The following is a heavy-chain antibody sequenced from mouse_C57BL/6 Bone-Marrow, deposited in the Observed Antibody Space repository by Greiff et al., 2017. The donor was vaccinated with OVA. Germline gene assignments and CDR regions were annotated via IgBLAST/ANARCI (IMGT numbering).Heavy chain of an antibody. CDR1: GYAFSSYW. D-gene: IGHD1-1*01. V-gene: IGHV1-80*01. J-gene: IGHJ2*01. CDR2: IYPGDGDT. Sequence: VQLQESGAELVKPGASVKISCKASGYAFSSYWMNWVKQRPGKGLEWIGQIYPGDGDTNYNGKFKGKATLTADKSSSTAYMQLSSLTSEDSAVYFCARSHFFGRRFDHWGQSTTPPVSS. CDR3: ARSHFFGRRFDH.